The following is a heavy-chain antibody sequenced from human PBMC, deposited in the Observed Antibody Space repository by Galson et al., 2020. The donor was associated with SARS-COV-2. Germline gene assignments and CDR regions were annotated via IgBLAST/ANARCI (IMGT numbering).Heavy chain of an antibody. Sequence: SETLSLTCTVSGGSISSSSYYWGWIRQPPGKGLEWIGSIYYSGSTYYNPSLKSRVTISVDTSKNQFSLKLSSVTAADTAVYYCARVKAADITIFGVVIMGGDFDYWGQ. V-gene: IGHV4-39*07. CDR2: IYYSGST. CDR1: GGSISSSSYY. J-gene: IGHJ4*02. D-gene: IGHD3-3*01. CDR3: ARVKAADITIFGVVIMGGDFDY.